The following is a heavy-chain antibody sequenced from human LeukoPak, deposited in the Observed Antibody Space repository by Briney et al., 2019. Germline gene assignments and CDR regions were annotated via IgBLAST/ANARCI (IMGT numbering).Heavy chain of an antibody. D-gene: IGHD6-19*01. V-gene: IGHV5-51*01. CDR2: MYPGDSET. Sequence: RGESLKISCKGSGYSFTNYWIGWVRQMPGKGLEWMGIMYPGDSETRYSPSFQGQVTISADKSISTAYLRWSSLKAPDTAMYYCVRHDPETRGWPFDYWGQGTLVTVSS. J-gene: IGHJ4*02. CDR3: VRHDPETRGWPFDY. CDR1: GYSFTNYW.